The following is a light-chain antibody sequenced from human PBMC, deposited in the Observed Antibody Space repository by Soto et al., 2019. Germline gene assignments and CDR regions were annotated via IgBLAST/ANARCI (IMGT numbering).Light chain of an antibody. CDR1: QSVTTN. Sequence: TVVTQSPATLSVSRGERSTLSCRASQSVTTNLAWYQQKSGQAPRLLIYGASTRATGVPARFSGSGSGTEFTLTISSLQSEDFAVYYCQQYNDWPPNTFEQG. V-gene: IGKV3-15*01. J-gene: IGKJ2*01. CDR3: QQYNDWPPNT. CDR2: GAS.